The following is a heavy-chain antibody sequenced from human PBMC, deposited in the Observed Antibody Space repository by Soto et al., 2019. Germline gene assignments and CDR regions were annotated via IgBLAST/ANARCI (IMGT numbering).Heavy chain of an antibody. CDR3: ASDSSRGYYYYGMDV. Sequence: GGSLRLSCAASGFTFSSYAMHLVRQAPGKGLEWISSISGSGGSTYYADSVKGRFTISRDNSKNKLYLQMNSLRAEDTAVYYCASDSSRGYYYYGMDVWGQGTTVTV. CDR2: ISGSGGST. CDR1: GFTFSSYA. D-gene: IGHD6-13*01. J-gene: IGHJ6*02. V-gene: IGHV3-23*01.